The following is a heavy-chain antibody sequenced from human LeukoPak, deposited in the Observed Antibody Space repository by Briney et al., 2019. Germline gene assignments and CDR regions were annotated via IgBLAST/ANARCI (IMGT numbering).Heavy chain of an antibody. CDR2: IIPIFGTA. D-gene: IGHD3-22*01. J-gene: IGHJ4*02. CDR3: ARSPNYYDSSGYFDY. CDR1: GGTFSSYA. Sequence: SVKVSCKASGGTFSSYATSWVRQAPGQGLEWMGGIIPIFGTANYAQKFQGRVTITADESTSTAYMELSSLRSEDTAVYYCARSPNYYDSSGYFDYWGQGTLVTVSS. V-gene: IGHV1-69*13.